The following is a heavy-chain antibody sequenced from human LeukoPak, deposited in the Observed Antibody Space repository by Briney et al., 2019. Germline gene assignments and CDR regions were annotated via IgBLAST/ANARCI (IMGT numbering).Heavy chain of an antibody. V-gene: IGHV3-30*04. CDR2: ISYDGSNK. Sequence: PGRSLRPSCAASGFTFSSYAMHWVRQAPGKGLEWVAVISYDGSNKYYADSVKGRFTISRDNSKNTLYLQMNSLRAEDTAVYYCARDSGYESLYYYYGMDVWGQGTTVTVSS. J-gene: IGHJ6*02. D-gene: IGHD5-12*01. CDR1: GFTFSSYA. CDR3: ARDSGYESLYYYYGMDV.